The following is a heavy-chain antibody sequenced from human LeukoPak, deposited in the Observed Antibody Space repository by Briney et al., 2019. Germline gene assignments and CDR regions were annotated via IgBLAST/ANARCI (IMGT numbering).Heavy chain of an antibody. Sequence: PGGSLRLSCAASGFTFSSYWMSWVRQAPGKGLEWVANIKQDGSGKYYVDSVKGRFTISRDNAKNSLYLQMNSLRAEDTAVYYCARVGYDFWSGYWVDYYYYYMDVWGKGTTVTVSS. V-gene: IGHV3-7*01. CDR3: ARVGYDFWSGYWVDYYYYYMDV. CDR2: IKQDGSGK. D-gene: IGHD3-3*01. CDR1: GFTFSSYW. J-gene: IGHJ6*03.